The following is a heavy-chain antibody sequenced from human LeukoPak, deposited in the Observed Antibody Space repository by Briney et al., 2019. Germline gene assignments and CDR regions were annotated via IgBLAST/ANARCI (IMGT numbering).Heavy chain of an antibody. Sequence: SETLSLTCTVSGGSISSYYWSWIRQPPGKGLEWIGYIYTSGSTNYNPSLKSRVTISVDTSTNQFSLKLSSVTAADTAVYYCARHSYGYVRIFDYWGQGTLVTVSS. CDR3: ARHSYGYVRIFDY. D-gene: IGHD5-18*01. V-gene: IGHV4-4*09. J-gene: IGHJ4*02. CDR2: IYTSGST. CDR1: GGSISSYY.